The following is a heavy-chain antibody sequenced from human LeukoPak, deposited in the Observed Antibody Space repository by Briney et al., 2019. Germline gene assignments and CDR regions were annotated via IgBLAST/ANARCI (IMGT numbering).Heavy chain of an antibody. J-gene: IGHJ4*02. CDR1: GFTFSTFA. CDR3: AKAPDSSGFASYFDS. Sequence: GGSLTLSCAVSGFTFSTFAMNWVRQAPGKGLEWISSLSDSAVSSYYADSVKRRFTISRDNSKNTLYLQMNSLRAEDTATYYCAKAPDSSGFASYFDSWGQGTLVAVSS. CDR2: LSDSAVSS. D-gene: IGHD3-22*01. V-gene: IGHV3-23*01.